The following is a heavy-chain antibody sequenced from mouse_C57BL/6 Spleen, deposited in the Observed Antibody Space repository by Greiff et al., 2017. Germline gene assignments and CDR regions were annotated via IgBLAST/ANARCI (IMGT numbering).Heavy chain of an antibody. V-gene: IGHV1-55*01. D-gene: IGHD2-4*01. CDR3: AKGIYYDSDAWFAY. J-gene: IGHJ3*01. CDR1: GYTFTSYW. CDR2: IYPGSGST. Sequence: VQLQQPGAELVKPGASVKMSCKASGYTFTSYWITWVKQRPGQGLEWIGDIYPGSGSTNYNEKFKSKATLTVDTSSSTAYMQLSSLTSEDSAVYYCAKGIYYDSDAWFAYWGQGTLVTVSA.